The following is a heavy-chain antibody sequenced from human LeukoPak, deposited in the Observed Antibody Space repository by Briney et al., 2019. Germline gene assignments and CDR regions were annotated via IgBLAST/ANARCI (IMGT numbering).Heavy chain of an antibody. D-gene: IGHD6-19*01. V-gene: IGHV3-7*01. CDR3: ARGRGWLDS. Sequence: PGGSLRLSCAASGFTFRSYWMSWVRQAPGKGLEWVANINQDGSEKYYVDSVKGRFTISRDNAKNSLYLQMNSLRAEDTAVYSCARGRGWLDSWGQGTLVTVSS. CDR2: INQDGSEK. CDR1: GFTFRSYW. J-gene: IGHJ4*02.